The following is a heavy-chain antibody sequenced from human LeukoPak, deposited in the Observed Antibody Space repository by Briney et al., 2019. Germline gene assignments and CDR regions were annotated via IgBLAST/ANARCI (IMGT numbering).Heavy chain of an antibody. CDR2: IYYSGST. D-gene: IGHD2-2*01. Sequence: SETLSLTCTVSGGSISSYYWSWIRQPPGKGLEWIGYIYYSGSTNYNPSLKSRVTISVDTSKNQFSLKLSSVTAADTAVYYCAKDRHAPGRYCSSAICFPFDIWGQGTLVTVSS. CDR3: AKDRHAPGRYCSSAICFPFDI. CDR1: GGSISSYY. V-gene: IGHV4-59*01. J-gene: IGHJ5*02.